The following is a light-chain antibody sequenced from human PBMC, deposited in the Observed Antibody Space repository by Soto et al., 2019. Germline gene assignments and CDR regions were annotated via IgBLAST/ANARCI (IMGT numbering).Light chain of an antibody. CDR3: CSYAGSRTPYV. CDR2: EGS. J-gene: IGLJ1*01. CDR1: SSDVGSYNL. Sequence: QSALTQPASVSGSPGQSITISCTGTSSDVGSYNLVSWYQQHPGKAPKLMIYEGSKRPSGVSNRFSGSKSGNTASLTISGIQADEDADSYSCSYAGSRTPYVFGTGTKVTVL. V-gene: IGLV2-23*01.